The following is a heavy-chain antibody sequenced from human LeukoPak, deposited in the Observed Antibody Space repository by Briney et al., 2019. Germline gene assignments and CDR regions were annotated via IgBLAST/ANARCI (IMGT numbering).Heavy chain of an antibody. J-gene: IGHJ4*02. CDR3: AKIGVAGDIDY. Sequence: GGSLRLSCAASGFSFTSYAMHWVRQAPGKGLEWVAVISFDGNHKYYADSVKGQFIISRDNSKNTLYLQMNSLRAEDTAVYYCAKIGVAGDIDYWGQGTLVTVSS. CDR1: GFSFTSYA. D-gene: IGHD6-19*01. CDR2: ISFDGNHK. V-gene: IGHV3-30*18.